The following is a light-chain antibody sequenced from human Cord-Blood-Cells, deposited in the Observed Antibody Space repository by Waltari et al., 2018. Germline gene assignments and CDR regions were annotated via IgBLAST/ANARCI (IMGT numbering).Light chain of an antibody. Sequence: DIQMTPSPSFLSASVGYRGTITCRASQSISSYLNWYQQKPGKAPKLLIYAASSLQSGVPSRFSGSGSGTDFTLTISSLQPEDFATYYCQQSYSTPYSFGQGTKLEIK. CDR3: QQSYSTPYS. J-gene: IGKJ2*03. CDR2: AAS. V-gene: IGKV1-39*01. CDR1: QSISSY.